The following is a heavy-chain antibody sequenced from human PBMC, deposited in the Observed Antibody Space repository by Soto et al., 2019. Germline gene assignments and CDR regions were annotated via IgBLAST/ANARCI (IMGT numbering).Heavy chain of an antibody. CDR1: GFTFSSYA. V-gene: IGHV3-23*01. Sequence: EVQLLESGGGLVQPGGSLRLSCAASGFTFSSYAMSWVRQAPGKGLEWVSAISGSGGSTYYADSVKGRFPISRDNSKNTLYLQINSLRAEDTAVYYCANSGYDFGYYFDYWGQGTLVTVSS. D-gene: IGHD5-12*01. J-gene: IGHJ4*02. CDR2: ISGSGGST. CDR3: ANSGYDFGYYFDY.